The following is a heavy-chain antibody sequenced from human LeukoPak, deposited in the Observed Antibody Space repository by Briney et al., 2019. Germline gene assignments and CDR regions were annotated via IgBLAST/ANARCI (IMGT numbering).Heavy chain of an antibody. D-gene: IGHD2-2*01. J-gene: IGHJ3*02. CDR2: IYYSGST. V-gene: IGHV4-61*05. Sequence: PSETLSLTCTVSGGSISSSSYYWGWIRQPPGKGLEWIGYIYYSGSTNYNPSLKSRVTISVDTSKNQFSLKLSSVTAADTAVYYCARGSLGYCSSTSCYLASAFDIWGQGTMVTVSS. CDR1: GGSISSSSYY. CDR3: ARGSLGYCSSTSCYLASAFDI.